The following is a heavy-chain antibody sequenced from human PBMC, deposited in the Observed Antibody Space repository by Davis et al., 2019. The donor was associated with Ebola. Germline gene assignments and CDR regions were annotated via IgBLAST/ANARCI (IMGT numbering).Heavy chain of an antibody. CDR3: ARGPSTGNSFSY. V-gene: IGHV3-74*01. D-gene: IGHD6-13*01. J-gene: IGHJ4*02. CDR2: ISIDGSST. Sequence: GVLKISCAASGFTFSSYGMHWVRQVPGKGLLWVSRISIDGSSTTYADSVKGRFTISRDNAKNTLYLQMNSLRAEGTAVYYCARGPSTGNSFSYWGQGTLVTVSS. CDR1: GFTFSSYG.